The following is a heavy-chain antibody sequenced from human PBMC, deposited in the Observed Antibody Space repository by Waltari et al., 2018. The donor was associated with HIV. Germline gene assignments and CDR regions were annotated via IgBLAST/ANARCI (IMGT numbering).Heavy chain of an antibody. CDR2: IKPDGSET. Sequence: EVQLVESGGGLVQPGESLRLSCAASGFTFSIHWMRWVPPAPGKGLEWVANIKPDGSETYYVDSVKGRFTISRDNAKTSLYLQMNSLRAEDTAVYFCAREYFYESSGYYYRSTFDYWGQGTLVTVSS. V-gene: IGHV3-7*01. D-gene: IGHD3-22*01. CDR1: GFTFSIHW. J-gene: IGHJ4*02. CDR3: AREYFYESSGYYYRSTFDY.